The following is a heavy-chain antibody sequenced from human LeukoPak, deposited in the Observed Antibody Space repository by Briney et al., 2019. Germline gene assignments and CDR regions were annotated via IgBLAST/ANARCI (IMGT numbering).Heavy chain of an antibody. D-gene: IGHD3-22*01. CDR1: GFTQNA. CDR3: ATGSKVVISMNWFDP. J-gene: IGHJ5*02. Sequence: GGSLRLSCEASGFTQNAMGWVRQAPGKGLEWVASISRSGGNSHYADSVEGRFTISRDNSKNTMYLQMDSLRAEDTAVYYCATGSKVVISMNWFDPWGQGTLVTVSS. CDR2: ISRSGGNS. V-gene: IGHV3-23*01.